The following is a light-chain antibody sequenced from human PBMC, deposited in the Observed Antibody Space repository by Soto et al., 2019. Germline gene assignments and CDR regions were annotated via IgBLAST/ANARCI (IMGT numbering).Light chain of an antibody. CDR1: SSDVGGNKY. V-gene: IGLV2-14*01. CDR3: SACTGTTYV. CDR2: DVS. J-gene: IGLJ1*01. Sequence: QSVLTQPASVSGSPGQSITISCTGSSSDVGGNKYVSWYQQYPGKAPKLMICDVSNRPSGVSNRFSGSKSGNTASLTISGLQAEDEADYYCSACTGTTYVFGTGTKVTV.